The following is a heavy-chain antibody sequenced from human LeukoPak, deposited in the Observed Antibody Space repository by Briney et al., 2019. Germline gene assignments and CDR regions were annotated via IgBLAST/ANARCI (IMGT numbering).Heavy chain of an antibody. J-gene: IGHJ4*02. CDR1: TFSFSNYE. CDR3: ARVGYHASWSFDY. CDR2: IIPSAYPI. D-gene: IGHD3-10*01. Sequence: GGSLRLSCAASTFSFSNYEMNWVRQAPGQGVERVSYIIPSAYPIYYPHSFNPRFTISRDSAKNSLYLQMSSLRAEDTAVYYCARVGYHASWSFDYWGQGSLSPLSS. V-gene: IGHV3-48*03.